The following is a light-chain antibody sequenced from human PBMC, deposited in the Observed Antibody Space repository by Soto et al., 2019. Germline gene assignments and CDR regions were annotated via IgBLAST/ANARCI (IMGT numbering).Light chain of an antibody. CDR3: QQYNSYSIT. CDR2: KSS. J-gene: IGKJ5*01. Sequence: DIQMTQSPSTLSASVGDRVTITCRASQSISSWLAWYQQKPGKAPKLLIYKSSSLESGVPSRFGGSGSGTEFTLTISSLQPDDFATYYCQQYNSYSITFGQGTRLVIK. V-gene: IGKV1-5*03. CDR1: QSISSW.